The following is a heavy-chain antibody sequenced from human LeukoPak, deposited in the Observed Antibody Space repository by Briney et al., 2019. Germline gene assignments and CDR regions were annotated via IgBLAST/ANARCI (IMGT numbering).Heavy chain of an antibody. CDR1: GGSISSYY. Sequence: PPETLSLTCTVSGGSISSYYWSWLRQPPGKGLEWIGYIYYSGSTNYNPSLKSRVTISVDTSKNQFSLKLSSVTAADTAVYYCARDNWNYGSSMDVWGQGTTVTVSS. CDR2: IYYSGST. D-gene: IGHD1-7*01. V-gene: IGHV4-59*01. CDR3: ARDNWNYGSSMDV. J-gene: IGHJ6*02.